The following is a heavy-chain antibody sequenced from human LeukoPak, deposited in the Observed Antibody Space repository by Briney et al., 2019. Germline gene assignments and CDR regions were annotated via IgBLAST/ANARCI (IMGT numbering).Heavy chain of an antibody. D-gene: IGHD4-17*01. J-gene: IGHJ6*02. Sequence: ASVKVSCKASGYTFTNYYMHWVRQAPGQGLERMGIINPSGGSTSYAQKFQGRVTMTRDTSTSTVYVELSSLRSEDTAVYYCARDLLIWYGDYADLGYYGMDVWGQGTTVTVSS. CDR2: INPSGGST. CDR1: GYTFTNYY. CDR3: ARDLLIWYGDYADLGYYGMDV. V-gene: IGHV1-46*01.